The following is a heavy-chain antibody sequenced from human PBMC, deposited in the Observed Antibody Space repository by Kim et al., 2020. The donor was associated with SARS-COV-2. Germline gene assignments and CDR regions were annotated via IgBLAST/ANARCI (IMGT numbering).Heavy chain of an antibody. D-gene: IGHD2-2*01. Sequence: ADSVRGRFTISTDNTHNSLYLEMDSLRAEDTAVYYCARGGPRCLTSCFFDNWGLGTLVTVAS. J-gene: IGHJ4*02. CDR3: ARGGPRCLTSCFFDN. V-gene: IGHV3-21*01.